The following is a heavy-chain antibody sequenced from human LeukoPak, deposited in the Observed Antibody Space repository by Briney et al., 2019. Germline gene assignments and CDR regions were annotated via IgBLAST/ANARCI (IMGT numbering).Heavy chain of an antibody. CDR3: ARRTTGFFDY. J-gene: IGHJ4*02. Sequence: AGGSLRLSCVASGFSFSTYAMSWVRQAPGKGLEWVSSISGSGGSTYYADSVKGRFTISRDNSKNTLYLQMNSLRAEDTAVYYCARRTTGFFDYWGQGTLVTVSS. V-gene: IGHV3-23*01. D-gene: IGHD1-14*01. CDR1: GFSFSTYA. CDR2: ISGSGGST.